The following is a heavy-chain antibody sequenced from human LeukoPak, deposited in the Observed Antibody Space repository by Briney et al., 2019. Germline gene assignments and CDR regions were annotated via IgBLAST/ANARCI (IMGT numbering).Heavy chain of an antibody. CDR3: ARDQAAAGNCFDY. J-gene: IGHJ4*02. CDR1: GFSFESYA. D-gene: IGHD6-13*01. V-gene: IGHV3-23*01. CDR2: ISESGDNT. Sequence: PGGSLRLSCAASGFSFESYAMNWVRQAPGKGLEWVSSISESGDNTHYADSVKGRFTISKDNSLNTLYLQMNSLRAEDTAVYYCARDQAAAGNCFDYWGQGTLVTVSS.